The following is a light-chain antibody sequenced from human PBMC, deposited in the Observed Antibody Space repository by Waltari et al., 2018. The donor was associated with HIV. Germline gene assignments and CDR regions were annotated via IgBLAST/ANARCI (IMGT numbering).Light chain of an antibody. CDR1: ESPIHGNNKRNY. CDR2: LAS. J-gene: IGKJ2*01. Sequence: DILLRQPPPSLSVTPGESASLSCWSTESPIHGNNKRNYTDVYVQRRGQTPRLLIYLASSRAAWGPARFECMVSGTNFTLRITKVAPEDVGTYYCLQGLRAPFAFGQGT. V-gene: IGKV2-28*01. CDR3: LQGLRAPFA.